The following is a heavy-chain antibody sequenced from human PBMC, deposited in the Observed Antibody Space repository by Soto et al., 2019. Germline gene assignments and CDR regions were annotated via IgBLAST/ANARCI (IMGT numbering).Heavy chain of an antibody. Sequence: PSETLSLTCAVYGGSFSGYYWSWIRQPPGKGLEWIGEINHSGSTNYNPSPESRVTISVDTSKNQYSLKLSSVTAADTAVYYCARGRKQQLVRQYSGSYRYFDYWGQGTLVTVSS. CDR1: GGSFSGYY. J-gene: IGHJ4*02. V-gene: IGHV4-34*01. CDR2: INHSGST. D-gene: IGHD1-26*01. CDR3: ARGRKQQLVRQYSGSYRYFDY.